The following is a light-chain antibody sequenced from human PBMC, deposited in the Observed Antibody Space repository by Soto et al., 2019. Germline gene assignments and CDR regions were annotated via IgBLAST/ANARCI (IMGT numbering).Light chain of an antibody. V-gene: IGKV3-15*01. Sequence: IVMTQSQASLSVPPGERATLSSRTIQSVSTNFAWYLQKPGQAPRLLIYGASTRATAVPARFTASGSGTECTLSISSLQSDDFGVYYCQQYDTWTRNFGQGTKV. J-gene: IGKJ1*01. CDR3: QQYDTWTRN. CDR1: QSVSTN. CDR2: GAS.